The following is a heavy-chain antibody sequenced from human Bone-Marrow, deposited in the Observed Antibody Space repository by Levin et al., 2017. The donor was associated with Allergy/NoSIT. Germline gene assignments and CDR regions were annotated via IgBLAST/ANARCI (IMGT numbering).Heavy chain of an antibody. CDR2: ISGDNSDA. CDR3: ARDRGYNPDTFDI. V-gene: IGHV1-18*01. CDR1: GYSFTSFG. J-gene: IGHJ3*02. D-gene: IGHD5-24*01. Sequence: GASVKVSCKASGYSFTSFGISWVRQAPGQGLEWMGYISGDNSDANYAQRFQGRLTVTTDTSTYTSYMEMGSLVPDDTGVYYCARDRGYNPDTFDIWGQGTMVVVSS.